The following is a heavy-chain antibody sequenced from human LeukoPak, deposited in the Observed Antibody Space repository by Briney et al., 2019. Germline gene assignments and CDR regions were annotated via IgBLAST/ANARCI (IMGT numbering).Heavy chain of an antibody. Sequence: GESLKISCKGSGYSLTSYWIGWVRQMPGKGLEWMGIIYPGDSDTRYSPSFQGQVTISADKSISTAYLQWSSLKASDTAMYYCARPVGTVAAQYDAFDIWGQGTMVTVSS. CDR1: GYSLTSYW. CDR2: IYPGDSDT. V-gene: IGHV5-51*01. J-gene: IGHJ3*02. CDR3: ARPVGTVAAQYDAFDI. D-gene: IGHD6-19*01.